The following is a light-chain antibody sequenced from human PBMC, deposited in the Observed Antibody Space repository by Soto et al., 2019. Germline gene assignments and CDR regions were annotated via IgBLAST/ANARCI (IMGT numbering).Light chain of an antibody. CDR3: QPYNNWPLT. CDR2: DTS. Sequence: EIVLTQSPATVSLSPGERATLSCRASQSVGTYLAWYQQKPGQTPRLLIYDTSTRATGVPARFSGSRSGPEFTLTINSLQSEDFAIYYCQPYNNWPLTFGGGTKVDIK. V-gene: IGKV3-15*01. CDR1: QSVGTY. J-gene: IGKJ4*01.